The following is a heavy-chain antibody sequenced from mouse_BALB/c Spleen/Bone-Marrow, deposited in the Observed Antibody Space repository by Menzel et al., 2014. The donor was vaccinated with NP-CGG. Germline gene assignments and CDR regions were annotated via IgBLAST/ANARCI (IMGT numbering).Heavy chain of an antibody. CDR2: IDPANGNT. CDR3: ARWEYCAMDY. CDR1: GFNIKDTY. J-gene: IGHJ4*01. V-gene: IGHV14-3*02. Sequence: EVQLQESGAELVKPGASVKLSCTASGFNIKDTYMHWVKQRPEQGLEWIGRIDPANGNTKYDPKFQGKATITADTSSNTAYLQLGSLTSEDTAVYYCARWEYCAMDYWGQGTSVTVSS. D-gene: IGHD4-1*01.